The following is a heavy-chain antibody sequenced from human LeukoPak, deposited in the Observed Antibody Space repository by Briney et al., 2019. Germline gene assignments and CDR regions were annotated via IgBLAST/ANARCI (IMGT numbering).Heavy chain of an antibody. CDR3: ARASYYYDSSGYPGYYFDY. Sequence: GASVKVSCKTFGYTFTYYYMHWVRQAPGQGLEWMGWINPNSGGTNYAQKFQGRVTMTRDTSISTAYMELTRLRSDDTAVYYCARASYYYDSSGYPGYYFDYWGQGTLVTVSS. D-gene: IGHD3-22*01. CDR1: GYTFTYYY. J-gene: IGHJ4*02. CDR2: INPNSGGT. V-gene: IGHV1-2*02.